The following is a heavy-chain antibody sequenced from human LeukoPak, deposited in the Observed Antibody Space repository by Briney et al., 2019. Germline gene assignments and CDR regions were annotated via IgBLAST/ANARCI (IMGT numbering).Heavy chain of an antibody. J-gene: IGHJ4*02. D-gene: IGHD6-13*01. V-gene: IGHV4-59*01. Sequence: SETLSLTCTVSGGSISNYYWNWIRQPPGKGLEWIGYIYYSGSTNYNPSLKSRVTFSLDASKTQFSLKLSSVTAADTAVYYCARASSSSFLGYFDYWGQGTLVTVSS. CDR1: GGSISNYY. CDR2: IYYSGST. CDR3: ARASSSSFLGYFDY.